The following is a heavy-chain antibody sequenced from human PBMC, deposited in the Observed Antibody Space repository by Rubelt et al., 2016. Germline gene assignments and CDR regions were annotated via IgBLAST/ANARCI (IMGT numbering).Heavy chain of an antibody. D-gene: IGHD2-2*01. CDR2: INPNSGGT. V-gene: IGHV1-2*02. Sequence: GQGLEWMGWINPNSGGTNYAQKFQGRVTMTRDTSISTAYMELSRRRSDDTAVYYWARVDSTSWAFDYWGQGTLVTVSS. CDR3: ARVDSTSWAFDY. J-gene: IGHJ4*02.